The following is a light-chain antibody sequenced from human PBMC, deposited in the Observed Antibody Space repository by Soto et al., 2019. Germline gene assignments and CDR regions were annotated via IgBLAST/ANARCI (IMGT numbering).Light chain of an antibody. V-gene: IGLV1-44*01. J-gene: IGLJ2*01. Sequence: QPVLTQPPSASGTPGQRVTISCSGSSSNIGSNFVYWYQQFPGTAPKLLIYSNNQRPSGVPDRFSGSKSGTSASLAISGLQSEDEADYYCAAWDDSLNGPVFGGGIKLTVL. CDR3: AAWDDSLNGPV. CDR1: SSNIGSNF. CDR2: SNN.